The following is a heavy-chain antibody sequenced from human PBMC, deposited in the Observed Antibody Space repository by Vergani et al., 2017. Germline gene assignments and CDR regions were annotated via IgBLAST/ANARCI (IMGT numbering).Heavy chain of an antibody. J-gene: IGHJ6*02. V-gene: IGHV4-39*01. D-gene: IGHD3-10*01. CDR3: ARVGVVRGVSYYYYYYGMDV. CDR2: IYYSGST. CDR1: GASIRSSNYY. Sequence: QLQLQKSGPGLVKPSATLSLTCSVSGASIRSSNYYWGWIRQPPGKGLEWIAIIYYSGSTYYNPSLKSRVTISVDTSKNQFSLKLSSVTAADTAVYYCARVGVVRGVSYYYYYYGMDVWGQGTTVTVSS.